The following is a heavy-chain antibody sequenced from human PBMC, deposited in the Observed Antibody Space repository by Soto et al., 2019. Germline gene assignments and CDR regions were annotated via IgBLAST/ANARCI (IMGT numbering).Heavy chain of an antibody. D-gene: IGHD6-13*01. V-gene: IGHV3-48*01. Sequence: GGSLRLSCAASGFTFSSYSMNWVRQAPGKGLEWVSYISSSSSTIYYADSVKGRFTISRDNAKNSLYLQMNSLRAEDTAVYYCAQAAYSTTHGAFDIWGQGTMVTVSS. CDR1: GFTFSSYS. CDR3: AQAAYSTTHGAFDI. J-gene: IGHJ3*02. CDR2: ISSSSSTI.